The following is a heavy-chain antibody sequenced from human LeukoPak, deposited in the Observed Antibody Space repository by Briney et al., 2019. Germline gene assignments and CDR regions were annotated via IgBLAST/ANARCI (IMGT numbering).Heavy chain of an antibody. CDR2: IIPIFGTA. CDR3: ARVVDHDYHDYYADH. CDR1: GGTFSNYA. V-gene: IGHV1-69*05. J-gene: IGHJ4*02. Sequence: ASVKVSCKASGGTFSNYAISWVRQAPGQGLEWMGGIIPIFGTANYAQKFRGRVTMTTDTSTSTAYMELRSLRSDDTAVYYCARVVDHDYHDYYADHWGQGTLVTVSS. D-gene: IGHD4-17*01.